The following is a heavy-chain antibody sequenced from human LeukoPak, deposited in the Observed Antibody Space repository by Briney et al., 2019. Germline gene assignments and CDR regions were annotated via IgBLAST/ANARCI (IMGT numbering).Heavy chain of an antibody. D-gene: IGHD7-27*01. Sequence: GGSLRLSCAASGLTFSSYGMHWVRQAPGKGLEWVAVIWYDRSNKFYADSVKGRFTISRDNSKNTLYLQMNSLRAEDTAVYYCARGKLGTGRSGFDYWGQGTLVTVSS. CDR1: GLTFSSYG. CDR2: IWYDRSNK. V-gene: IGHV3-33*01. J-gene: IGHJ4*02. CDR3: ARGKLGTGRSGFDY.